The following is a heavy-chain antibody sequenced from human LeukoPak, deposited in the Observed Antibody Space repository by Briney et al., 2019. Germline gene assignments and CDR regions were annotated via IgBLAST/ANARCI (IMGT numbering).Heavy chain of an antibody. Sequence: GGSLRLSCAASGFTFNSYAMYWVRQAPGKGLEWVSGIFGSGGRAHYADSVKGRFAISRDNSKKRVYLQMNSLRAEDTAVYYCAKTATGYSSGHYPGWPVDYWGQGTLVTVSS. D-gene: IGHD6-19*01. CDR2: IFGSGGRA. CDR3: AKTATGYSSGHYPGWPVDY. CDR1: GFTFNSYA. J-gene: IGHJ4*02. V-gene: IGHV3-23*01.